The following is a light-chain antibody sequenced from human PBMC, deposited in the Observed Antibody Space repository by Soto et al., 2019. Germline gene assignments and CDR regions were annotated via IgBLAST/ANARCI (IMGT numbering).Light chain of an antibody. CDR1: QSISSY. V-gene: IGKV1-39*01. CDR2: AAS. CDR3: QQSYSTIT. J-gene: IGKJ3*01. Sequence: DIQMTQSPSSLSASVGDRVTITCRASQSISSYLNWYKQKPGKAPKLLIYAASSLQSGVPSRFSGSGYGTDFTLTISSLQPEDFATYYCQQSYSTITFGPGTKVDIK.